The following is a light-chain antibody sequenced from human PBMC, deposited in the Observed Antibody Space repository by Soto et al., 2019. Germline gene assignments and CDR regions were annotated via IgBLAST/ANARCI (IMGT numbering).Light chain of an antibody. CDR3: QKYGSSPIN. J-gene: IGKJ5*01. Sequence: IVMTQAPVTLTLSPGEIATLSCRASQSVSNNYLAWYQQKPGQAPRLLIYGASSRATGIPDRFSGSGSGTDFTLTISRLEPEDFAVYYCQKYGSSPINFGQGTRLEIK. V-gene: IGKV3-20*01. CDR2: GAS. CDR1: QSVSNNY.